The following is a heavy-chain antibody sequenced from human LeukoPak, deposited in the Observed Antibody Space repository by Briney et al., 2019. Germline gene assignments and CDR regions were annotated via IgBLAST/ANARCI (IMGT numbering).Heavy chain of an antibody. V-gene: IGHV4-39*01. J-gene: IGHJ5*02. CDR3: ARLMVRGVRGFDP. CDR2: IYYSGST. D-gene: IGHD3-10*01. CDR1: GSSISSSSYY. Sequence: SETLSLICTVSGSSISSSSYYWGWIRQPPGKGLEWIGSIYYSGSTYYNPSLKSRVTISVDTSKNQFSLKLSSVTAADTAVYYCARLMVRGVRGFDPWGQGTLVTVSS.